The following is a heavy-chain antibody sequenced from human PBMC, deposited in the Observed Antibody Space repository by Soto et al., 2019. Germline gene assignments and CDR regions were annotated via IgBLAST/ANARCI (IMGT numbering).Heavy chain of an antibody. CDR1: GYRFTTYW. CDR3: ARSYVFTAPRDY. D-gene: IGHD5-18*01. CDR2: IYPGDSST. Sequence: PGESLKISCKASGYRFTTYWIAWVRQMPGKGLEWMGIIYPGDSSTRFSPSFQGQVTISADKSISTAYLQWSSLKASDTAMYYCARSYVFTAPRDYGGLGTLVTASS. J-gene: IGHJ4*02. V-gene: IGHV5-51*01.